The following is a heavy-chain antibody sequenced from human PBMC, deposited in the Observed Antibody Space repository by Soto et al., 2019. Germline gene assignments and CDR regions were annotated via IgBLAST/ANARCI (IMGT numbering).Heavy chain of an antibody. Sequence: SETLSLTCNVSGGSISSSRSYWAWFRQPPGKGLEWIGEINHSGSTNYNPSLKSRVTISVDTSKNQFSLKLSSVTAADTAVYYCARGVKAGAAYGMDVWGQGTTVTVSS. D-gene: IGHD1-26*01. J-gene: IGHJ6*02. CDR1: GGSISSSRSY. CDR2: INHSGST. V-gene: IGHV4-39*07. CDR3: ARGVKAGAAYGMDV.